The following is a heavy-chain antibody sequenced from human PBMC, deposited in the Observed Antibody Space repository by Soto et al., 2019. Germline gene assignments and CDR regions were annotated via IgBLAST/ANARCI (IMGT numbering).Heavy chain of an antibody. J-gene: IGHJ5*02. CDR3: ASAGSSSWSYNWFDP. CDR2: INHSGST. D-gene: IGHD6-13*01. V-gene: IGHV4-34*01. Sequence: SETLSLTCAVYGGSFSGYYWSWIRQPPGKGLEWIGEINHSGSTNYNPSLKSRVTISVDTSKNQFSLKLSSVTAADTAVYYCASAGSSSWSYNWFDPWGQGALVTVSS. CDR1: GGSFSGYY.